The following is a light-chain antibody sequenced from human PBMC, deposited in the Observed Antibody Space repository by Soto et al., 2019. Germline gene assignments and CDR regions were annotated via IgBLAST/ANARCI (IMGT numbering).Light chain of an antibody. CDR1: QSINSW. CDR3: QKSYSTPPN. CDR2: TTS. Sequence: DIQMSHSPSSLSASVLYIVTITFRASQSINSWLAWYQQKPGKAPDLLIYTTSSLQSGVPSRFSGSGSGTDFTLTISSLQPEDFATYYCQKSYSTPPNFGGGTKVDIK. V-gene: IGKV1-39*01. J-gene: IGKJ4*01.